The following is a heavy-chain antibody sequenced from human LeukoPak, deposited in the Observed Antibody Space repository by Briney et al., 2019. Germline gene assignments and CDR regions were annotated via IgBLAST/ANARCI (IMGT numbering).Heavy chain of an antibody. D-gene: IGHD1-26*01. CDR3: AREIPSGSYAPDY. CDR1: GFTFNTYS. Sequence: GGSLRLSCAASGFTFNTYSMNWVPQAPGKGLEWVSYINSGGRAILYADSVKGRFTVSRDNAKNSIYLQMNNLRAEDTAVYYCAREIPSGSYAPDYWGQGTLVTVSS. J-gene: IGHJ4*02. CDR2: INSGGRAI. V-gene: IGHV3-48*04.